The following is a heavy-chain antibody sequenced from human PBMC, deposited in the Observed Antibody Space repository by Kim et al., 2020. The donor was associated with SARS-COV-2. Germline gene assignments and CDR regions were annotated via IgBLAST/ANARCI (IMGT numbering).Heavy chain of an antibody. CDR3: ARDLRRDDGYNLGYQVDY. CDR2: IYYIGST. Sequence: SETLSLTCTVSGGSISSHYWSWIRQSPGKGLEWLGYIYYIGSTNYNPSLKSRVTISVDTSMNQFSLKLSSVTAADTAVYYCARDLRRDDGYNLGYQVDY. CDR1: GGSISSHY. D-gene: IGHD1-1*01. J-gene: IGHJ4*01. V-gene: IGHV4-59*11.